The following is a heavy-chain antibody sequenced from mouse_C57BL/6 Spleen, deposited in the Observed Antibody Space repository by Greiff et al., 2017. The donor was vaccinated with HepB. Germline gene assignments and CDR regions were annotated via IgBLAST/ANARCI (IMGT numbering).Heavy chain of an antibody. CDR2: IDPSDSET. D-gene: IGHD4-1*01. Sequence: QVQLQQPGAELVRPGSSVKLSCKASGYTFTSYWMHWVKQRPIQGLEWIGNIDPSDSETHYNQKFKDKATLTVDKSSSTAYMQLSSLTSEDSAVYYCARSLTGKRAWFAYWGQGTLVTVSA. CDR1: GYTFTSYW. J-gene: IGHJ3*01. V-gene: IGHV1-52*01. CDR3: ARSLTGKRAWFAY.